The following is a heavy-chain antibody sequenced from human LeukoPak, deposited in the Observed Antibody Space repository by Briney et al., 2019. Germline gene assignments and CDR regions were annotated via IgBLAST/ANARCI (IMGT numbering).Heavy chain of an antibody. V-gene: IGHV3-30-3*01. J-gene: IGHJ4*02. CDR3: ARGVSALGY. Sequence: GRSLRLSCAASGFTFSNYPMFWVRQAPAKGLEWVSIISHDGSKQNYSDSVKGRFTISRDNSKNTIFLQMNSLRPDDTAVYYCARGVSALGYWGQGTLVTVSS. CDR1: GFTFSNYP. CDR2: ISHDGSKQ. D-gene: IGHD2/OR15-2a*01.